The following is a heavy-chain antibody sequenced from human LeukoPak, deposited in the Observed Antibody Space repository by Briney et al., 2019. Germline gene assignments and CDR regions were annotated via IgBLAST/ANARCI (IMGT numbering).Heavy chain of an antibody. Sequence: PSETLSLTCTVSGGSISSYYWSWIRQPPGKGLEWIGYIYYSGSANYHPSLKSRVTISVDTSKNRFSLRLSSVTAADTAVYYCARVTGYMVEDYFDYWGQGTLVTVSS. V-gene: IGHV4-59*01. CDR2: IYYSGSA. D-gene: IGHD6-13*01. CDR1: GGSISSYY. CDR3: ARVTGYMVEDYFDY. J-gene: IGHJ4*02.